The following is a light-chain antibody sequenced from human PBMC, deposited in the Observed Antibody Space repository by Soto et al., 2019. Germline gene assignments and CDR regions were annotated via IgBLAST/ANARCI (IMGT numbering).Light chain of an antibody. V-gene: IGLV1-40*01. CDR2: GNS. Sequence: QSVLTQPPSVSGAPGQRVTISCTGSSSNIGAGYDVHWYQQLPGTAPKLLIYGNSNRPSGFPDRFSGSKSGTSASLAITGLQAEDEADYYCHSYDSSLSGWVFGGGTKRTVL. J-gene: IGLJ3*02. CDR3: HSYDSSLSGWV. CDR1: SSNIGAGYD.